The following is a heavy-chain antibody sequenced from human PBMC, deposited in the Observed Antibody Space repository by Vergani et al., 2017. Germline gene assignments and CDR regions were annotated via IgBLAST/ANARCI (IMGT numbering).Heavy chain of an antibody. J-gene: IGHJ4*02. D-gene: IGHD2-15*01. CDR1: GFTFSDYY. Sequence: QVQLVESGGGLVKPGGSLRLSCAASGFTFSDYYMSWIRQAPGKGLEWVSYISSSGSTIYYADSVKCRFTISRDNAKNSLYLQMNSLRAEDTAVYYCARDLSYCSGGSCYSDPLFDYWGQGTLVTVSS. CDR2: ISSSGSTI. V-gene: IGHV3-11*01. CDR3: ARDLSYCSGGSCYSDPLFDY.